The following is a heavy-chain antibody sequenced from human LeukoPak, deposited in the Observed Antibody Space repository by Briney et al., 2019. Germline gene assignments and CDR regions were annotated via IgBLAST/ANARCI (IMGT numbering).Heavy chain of an antibody. J-gene: IGHJ3*02. CDR1: GYTFTGYY. D-gene: IGHD6-19*01. CDR3: ASAVAGTNAFDI. V-gene: IGHV1-8*02. Sequence: ASVKVSRKASGYTFTGYYMHWVRQAPGQGLEWMGWMNPNTGNTGYAQKFQGRVTVTSNTSMSTAYMELSSLRSEDTAIYYCASAVAGTNAFDIWGQGTMVTVSS. CDR2: MNPNTGNT.